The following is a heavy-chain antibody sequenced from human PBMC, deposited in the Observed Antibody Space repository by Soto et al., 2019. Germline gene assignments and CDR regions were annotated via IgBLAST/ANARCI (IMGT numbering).Heavy chain of an antibody. D-gene: IGHD3-22*01. CDR2: ISYDGSNK. Sequence: SLRLSCAASGFTFSSYGMHWVRQAPGKGLEWVAVISYDGSNKYYADSVKGRFTISRDNSKNTLYMQMNSLRAEDTAVYYCAKESGYEYDSSGYCDEWGQGTLVIV. CDR3: AKESGYEYDSSGYCDE. V-gene: IGHV3-30*18. J-gene: IGHJ1*01. CDR1: GFTFSSYG.